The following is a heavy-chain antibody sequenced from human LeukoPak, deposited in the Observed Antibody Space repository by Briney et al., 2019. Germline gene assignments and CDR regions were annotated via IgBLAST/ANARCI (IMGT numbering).Heavy chain of an antibody. CDR3: AREEFLHEIDSSGYFVY. CDR1: GGSITGYY. V-gene: IGHV4-4*07. Sequence: KPSETLSLTCTVSGGSITGYYWNWIRQPAGQGLEWLGRVYSSGVGSYNPSLTSRVTMSVDTSKNQFSLKLTSLTAADTAVYYCAREEFLHEIDSSGYFVYWGQGTLVTVSS. CDR2: VYSSGVG. J-gene: IGHJ4*02. D-gene: IGHD3-22*01.